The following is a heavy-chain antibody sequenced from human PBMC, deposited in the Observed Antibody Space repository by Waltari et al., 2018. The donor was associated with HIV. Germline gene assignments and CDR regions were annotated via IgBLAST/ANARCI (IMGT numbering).Heavy chain of an antibody. D-gene: IGHD4-17*01. J-gene: IGHJ4*02. Sequence: EVQLLESGGDLVQPGGSLRLSCAGSGFTFTTYAMAWVRQAPVKGPGWVSGIYGSGDRAYYSDSVRGRFTISRDDSKNTLYLQMNSLRTEDAAVYYCAKGRLTTTSFDYWGQGTLVTVSS. CDR2: IYGSGDRA. CDR3: AKGRLTTTSFDY. CDR1: GFTFTTYA. V-gene: IGHV3-23*01.